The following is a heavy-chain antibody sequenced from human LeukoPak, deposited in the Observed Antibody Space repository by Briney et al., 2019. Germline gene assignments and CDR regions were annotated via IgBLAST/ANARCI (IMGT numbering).Heavy chain of an antibody. V-gene: IGHV4-34*01. D-gene: IGHD1-26*01. J-gene: IGHJ1*01. CDR3: ASHSGSYQH. Sequence: KTSETLSLTCAVYGGSFSGYYWSWIRQPPGKGLEWIGEINHSGSTNYNPSLKSRVTISVDKSKNQCSLKLSSVTAADTAVYYCASHSGSYQHWGQGTLVTVSS. CDR1: GGSFSGYY. CDR2: INHSGST.